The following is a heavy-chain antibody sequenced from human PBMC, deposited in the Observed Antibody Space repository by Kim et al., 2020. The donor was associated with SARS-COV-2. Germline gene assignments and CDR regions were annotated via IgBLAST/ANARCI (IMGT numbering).Heavy chain of an antibody. CDR1: GFAFNTYA. D-gene: IGHD3-22*01. J-gene: IGHJ4*02. Sequence: GGSLRLSCAASGFAFNTYAMSWVRQAPGKGLEWVSAILYHSGTTNYADSVKVRFTISRDNSKNMLYLLMDSLRAEDTAVYYCVTAVQKFAPDRNFWGQGPLVTVPS. CDR2: ILYHSGTT. CDR3: VTAVQKFAPDRNF. V-gene: IGHV3-23*01.